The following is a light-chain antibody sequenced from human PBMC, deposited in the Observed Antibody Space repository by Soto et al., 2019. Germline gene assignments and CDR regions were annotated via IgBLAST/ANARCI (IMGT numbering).Light chain of an antibody. CDR3: AAWDDSLNGLV. J-gene: IGLJ2*01. CDR2: SNV. V-gene: IGLV1-44*01. Sequence: QSALTQPASASGTPGQRVTISCSGSSSNIGTNIVNWFQQLPGAAPKLLIYSNVERPSGVPDRFSGSKSGTSASLAISGLQSEDEAGYYCAAWDDSLNGLVFGGGTQLTVL. CDR1: SSNIGTNI.